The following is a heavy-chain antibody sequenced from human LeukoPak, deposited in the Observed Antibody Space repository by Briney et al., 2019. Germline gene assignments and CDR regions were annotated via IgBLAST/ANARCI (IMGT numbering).Heavy chain of an antibody. D-gene: IGHD3-16*01. CDR2: ISVYNGYT. CDR1: GYTFTSYG. V-gene: IGHV1-18*04. J-gene: IGHJ4*02. CDR3: ARERDVNDY. Sequence: ASVKVSCKASGYTFTSYGISWVRQAPGQGLEWMGWISVYNGYTNYAQKFQGRVTMTTDTSTSTAYMELRSLTSDDTAVYYCARERDVNDYWGQGTLVTVSS.